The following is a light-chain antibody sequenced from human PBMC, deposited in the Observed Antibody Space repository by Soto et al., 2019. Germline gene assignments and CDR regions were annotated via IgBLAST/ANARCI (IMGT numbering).Light chain of an antibody. CDR3: QSYDSSNPYVV. CDR1: SGSLASNY. CDR2: EDN. Sequence: QSVSESPGKTVTISCTRSSGSLASNYVQWYQQRPGSAPTTVIYEDNQRPSGVPDRFSGSIDSSSNSASLTISGLKAEDEADYYCQSYDSSNPYVVFGGGTKLTVL. J-gene: IGLJ2*01. V-gene: IGLV6-57*03.